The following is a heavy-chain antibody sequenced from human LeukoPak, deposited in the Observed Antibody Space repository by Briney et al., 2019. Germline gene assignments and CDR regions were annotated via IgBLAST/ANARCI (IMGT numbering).Heavy chain of an antibody. Sequence: GGSLRLSCQTSGFVFSNYGMHWVRQAPGKGLEWVAFVRYDESNKYYADSLKGRFTISRDNSRNTVYLQINGLRAEDTGVYSCAKDSNTGYVSVGPDYWGLGTLVTVSS. D-gene: IGHD5-12*01. V-gene: IGHV3-30*02. CDR3: AKDSNTGYVSVGPDY. CDR2: VRYDESNK. J-gene: IGHJ4*02. CDR1: GFVFSNYG.